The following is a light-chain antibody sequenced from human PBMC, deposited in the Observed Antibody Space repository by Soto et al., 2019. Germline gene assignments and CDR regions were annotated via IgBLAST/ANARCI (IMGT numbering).Light chain of an antibody. CDR1: SSNIGSNT. J-gene: IGLJ3*02. CDR3: AAWDDSLNGPV. CDR2: FNN. V-gene: IGLV1-44*01. Sequence: QLVLTQPPSASGTPGQRVTISCSGSSSNIGSNTVNWYQQFPGTAPKLLIYFNNQRPSGVPDRFSGSKSGTSASLAISGLQSEDEADYYCAAWDDSLNGPVFGGGTKLTVL.